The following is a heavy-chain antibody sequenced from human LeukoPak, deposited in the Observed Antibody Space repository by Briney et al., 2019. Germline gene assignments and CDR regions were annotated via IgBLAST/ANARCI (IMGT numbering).Heavy chain of an antibody. V-gene: IGHV4-34*01. Sequence: SETLSLTCAVYGGPFSGYYWSWIRQPPGKGLEWIGEINHSGSTNYNPSLKSRVTTSVDTSKNQFSLKLSSVTAADTAVYYCARDGSSSFDYWGQGTLVTVSS. CDR3: ARDGSSSFDY. J-gene: IGHJ4*02. CDR2: INHSGST. D-gene: IGHD6-6*01. CDR1: GGPFSGYY.